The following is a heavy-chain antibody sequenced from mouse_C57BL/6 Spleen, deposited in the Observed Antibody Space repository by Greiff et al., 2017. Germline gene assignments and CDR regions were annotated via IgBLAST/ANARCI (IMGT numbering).Heavy chain of an antibody. Sequence: VQLQQPGAELVKPGASVKLSCKASGYTFTSYWMHWVKQRPGQGLEWIGMIHPNSGSTNYNEKFKSKATLTVDKSSSTAYMQLSSLTSEDSAVXYCARRKYYYGSSTWFAYWGQGTLVTVSA. CDR2: IHPNSGST. V-gene: IGHV1-64*01. D-gene: IGHD1-1*01. CDR3: ARRKYYYGSSTWFAY. J-gene: IGHJ3*01. CDR1: GYTFTSYW.